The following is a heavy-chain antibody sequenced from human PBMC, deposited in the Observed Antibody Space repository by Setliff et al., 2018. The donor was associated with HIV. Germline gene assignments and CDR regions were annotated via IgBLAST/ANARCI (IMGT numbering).Heavy chain of an antibody. D-gene: IGHD3-10*02. CDR2: ISGYNGDT. J-gene: IGHJ6*02. CDR3: AVPGTFYYYGMDV. CDR1: GYTFTSYG. Sequence: ASVKVSCKASGYTFTSYGFNWVRQAPGQGLEWMGWISGYNGDTNYAQKLQGRVTMTTDTSTSTAYMELSSLRSEDTAVYYCAVPGTFYYYGMDVWGQGTTVTVSS. V-gene: IGHV1-18*01.